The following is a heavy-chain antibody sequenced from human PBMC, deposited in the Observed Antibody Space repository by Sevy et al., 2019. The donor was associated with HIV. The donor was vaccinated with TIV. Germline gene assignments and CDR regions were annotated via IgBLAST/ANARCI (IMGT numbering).Heavy chain of an antibody. V-gene: IGHV3-53*01. J-gene: IGHJ5*02. CDR3: AIDHPPTNSGWPTWWFDP. CDR2: IYSGGST. D-gene: IGHD6-19*01. Sequence: GGSLRLSCAASGFTVSSNYLSWVRQAPGKGLEWVSVIYSGGSTYYADSVKGRFTISRDNSKNTLYLQMNSLRAEDTAVYYCAIDHPPTNSGWPTWWFDPWGQGTLVTVSS. CDR1: GFTVSSNY.